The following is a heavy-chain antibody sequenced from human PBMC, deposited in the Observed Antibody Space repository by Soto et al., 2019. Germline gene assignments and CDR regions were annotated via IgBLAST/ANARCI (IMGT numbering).Heavy chain of an antibody. Sequence: ASVKVSCKASGYTFTSYAMHWVRQAPGQRLEWMGWVNAGNGNTKYSQKFQGRVTITRDTSASTAYMELSSLRSEDTAVYYCARGFXGGDADWFDPWGQGTLVTVSS. CDR3: ARGFXGGDADWFDP. CDR2: VNAGNGNT. CDR1: GYTFTSYA. J-gene: IGHJ5*02. V-gene: IGHV1-3*01. D-gene: IGHD2-21*02.